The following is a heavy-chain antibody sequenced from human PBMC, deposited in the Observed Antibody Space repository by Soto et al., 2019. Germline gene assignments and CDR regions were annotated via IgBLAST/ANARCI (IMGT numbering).Heavy chain of an antibody. D-gene: IGHD5-18*01. CDR2: IYYSGIS. CDR1: GASISSGGYY. J-gene: IGHJ4*02. V-gene: IGHV4-31*03. CDR3: ARTEWIHLGWDS. Sequence: QVQLLESGPGLVKPSQTLSLICNVSGASISSGGYYWSWIRQRPGGGLEWLGFIYYSGISHYNPSLKSRATISVDTSKNQFSLKLISVKAADTAVYYCARTEWIHLGWDSWCQGALVTVS.